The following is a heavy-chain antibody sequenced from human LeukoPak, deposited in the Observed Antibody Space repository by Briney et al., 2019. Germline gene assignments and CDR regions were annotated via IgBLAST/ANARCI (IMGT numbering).Heavy chain of an antibody. CDR2: INPNSGGT. CDR3: ARGSAYGSGSHFDY. Sequence: GASVKVSCKASGYAFTGYYMHWVRQAPGQGLEWMGWINPNSGGTNYAQKFQGRVTMTRDTSISTAYMELSRLRSDDTAVYYCARGSAYGSGSHFDYWGQGTLVTVSS. CDR1: GYAFTGYY. V-gene: IGHV1-2*02. J-gene: IGHJ4*02. D-gene: IGHD3-10*01.